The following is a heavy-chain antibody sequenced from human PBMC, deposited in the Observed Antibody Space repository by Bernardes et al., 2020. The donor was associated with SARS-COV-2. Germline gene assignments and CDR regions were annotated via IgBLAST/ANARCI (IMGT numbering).Heavy chain of an antibody. CDR3: ARRGAGRTIFGRTRTYYYYGMDV. CDR2: IYPGDSDT. Sequence: GVSLKISCKGSGYSFTSYWIDWVRQMPGKGLEWMGIIYPGDSDTRYSPSFQGQVTISADKSISTAYLQWSSLKASDTAMYYCARRGAGRTIFGRTRTYYYYGMDVWGQGTTVTVSS. J-gene: IGHJ6*02. CDR1: GYSFTSYW. D-gene: IGHD3-3*01. V-gene: IGHV5-51*01.